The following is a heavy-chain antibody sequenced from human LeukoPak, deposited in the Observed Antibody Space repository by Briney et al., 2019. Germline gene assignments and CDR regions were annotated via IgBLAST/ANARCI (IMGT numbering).Heavy chain of an antibody. CDR3: ARDSGYSYGPLDY. Sequence: PSQTLSLTCTVSGGSISSGGYSWSWIRQHPGKGLEWIGYIYYSGSTYYNPSLKSRVTISVDMSKNQFSLKLSSVTAADTAVYYCARDSGYSYGPLDYWGQGILVTVSS. J-gene: IGHJ4*02. CDR1: GGSISSGGYS. D-gene: IGHD5-18*01. V-gene: IGHV4-31*03. CDR2: IYYSGST.